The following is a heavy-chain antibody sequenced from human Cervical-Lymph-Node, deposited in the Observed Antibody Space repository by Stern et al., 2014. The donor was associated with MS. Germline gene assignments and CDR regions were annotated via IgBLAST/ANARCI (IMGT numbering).Heavy chain of an antibody. Sequence: VQLQESGPGLVKPSETLSLTCAVSGGSISSRYWGWIRQPPGKGLEWIGLISHSGDTKYNPSLKSRVTISLDTSKTQFPLKVTSVTAADTAVYYCARLSTAVDFWGQGTLVTVSS. CDR2: ISHSGDT. V-gene: IGHV4-59*08. CDR1: GGSISSRY. J-gene: IGHJ4*02. CDR3: ARLSTAVDF.